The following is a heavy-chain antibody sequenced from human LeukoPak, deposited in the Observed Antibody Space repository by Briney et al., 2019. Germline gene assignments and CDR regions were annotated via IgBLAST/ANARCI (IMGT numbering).Heavy chain of an antibody. J-gene: IGHJ4*02. CDR1: GFTVGYNY. Sequence: PGGSLRLSCAASGFTVGYNYMTWVRQAPGKGLEWVAAIYNSGSTYYADSVKGRFTISRDNSKNTMYLQMNSLKGEDTAVYYRARRSNPPGRIDHWGQGTLVTVSS. CDR3: ARRSNPPGRIDH. D-gene: IGHD1-14*01. V-gene: IGHV3-66*04. CDR2: IYNSGST.